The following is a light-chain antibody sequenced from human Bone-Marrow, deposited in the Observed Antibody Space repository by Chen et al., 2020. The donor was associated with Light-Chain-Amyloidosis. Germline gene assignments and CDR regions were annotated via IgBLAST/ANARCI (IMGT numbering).Light chain of an antibody. J-gene: IGLJ1*01. CDR2: EVS. CDR1: SSDIGPYNY. Sequence: QSALTQPASVSGSPGQSITISCTGTSSDIGPYNYVSWFQRHPGTAPKVIMNEVSDRPSGVSNRCAGSKSGNTASLTISGLQAEDEADYYCSSYTGNSTPYVFGSGTKVTIL. V-gene: IGLV2-14*03. CDR3: SSYTGNSTPYV.